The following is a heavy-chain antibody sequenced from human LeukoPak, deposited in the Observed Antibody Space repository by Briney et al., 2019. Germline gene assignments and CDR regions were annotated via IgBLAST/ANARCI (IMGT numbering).Heavy chain of an antibody. V-gene: IGHV4-59*08. D-gene: IGHD6-19*01. CDR2: IYYSGST. CDR3: ARRIAVAGTEDNWFDP. Sequence: SETLSLTCTVSGGSISSYSWSWIGQPPGKGLEWIGFIYYSGSTNYNPSLKSRVTISIDTSKNQFSLKLSSVTAADTAVYYCARRIAVAGTEDNWFDPWGQGTLVTVSS. CDR1: GGSISSYS. J-gene: IGHJ5*02.